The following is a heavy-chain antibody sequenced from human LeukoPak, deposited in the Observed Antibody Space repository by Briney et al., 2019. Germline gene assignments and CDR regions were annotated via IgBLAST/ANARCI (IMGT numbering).Heavy chain of an antibody. CDR1: GFTFSDYY. D-gene: IGHD3-22*01. J-gene: IGHJ6*02. V-gene: IGHV3-11*01. CDR3: ARDQSGSLPYYDSRYGMDV. Sequence: GGSLRLSCTASGFTFSDYYMSWIRQAPGKGLEWVSYISSRGSTIYYADSVKGRFTISRDNAKNSLYLQMNSLRAEDTAVYYCARDQSGSLPYYDSRYGMDVWGQGTTVTVSS. CDR2: ISSRGSTI.